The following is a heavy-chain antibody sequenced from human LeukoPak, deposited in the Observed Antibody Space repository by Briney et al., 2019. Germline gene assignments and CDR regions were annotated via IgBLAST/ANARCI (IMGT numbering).Heavy chain of an antibody. CDR2: MWVWNDGSNE. CDR1: GFTFSNYG. J-gene: IGHJ6*02. V-gene: IGHV3-33*01. Sequence: GRSLRLSCTASGFTFSNYGMHWVRQAPGRGLEWVAVMWVWNDGSNEYYADSVKGRFTIARDNSKNTLYLQMVSLRAEDTADYYCARDRFPHDDAHYGMDVWGQGTTVTVSS. D-gene: IGHD3-16*01. CDR3: ARDRFPHDDAHYGMDV.